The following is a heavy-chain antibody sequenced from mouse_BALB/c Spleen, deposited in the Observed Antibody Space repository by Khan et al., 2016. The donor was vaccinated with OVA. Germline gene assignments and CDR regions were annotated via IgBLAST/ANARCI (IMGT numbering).Heavy chain of an antibody. CDR3: ARDDYFVGDAMDY. D-gene: IGHD2-4*01. Sequence: QIQLVQSGPDLVKPGTSVRISCKASGYTFTTYYIHWVKQRPGQGLEWLGWIFPGNVNTKYNEKLKGKATLTADKSSSTAHMQLSSLTSEDSAVYFCARDDYFVGDAMDYWGQGSSVTVSS. CDR2: IFPGNVNT. CDR1: GYTFTTYY. V-gene: IGHV1S56*01. J-gene: IGHJ4*01.